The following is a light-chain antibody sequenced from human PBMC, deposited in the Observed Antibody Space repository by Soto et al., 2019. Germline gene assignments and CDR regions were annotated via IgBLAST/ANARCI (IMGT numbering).Light chain of an antibody. V-gene: IGKV3-20*01. CDR2: GAS. Sequence: VFTQSPGTLSLSPGDRASLSCRASQNLSNNYLAWYQQKPGRAPRLLIYGASSRATGIPDRFSGSGSGTDFTLTISRLEPEDFAVYYCQQYGGSPRTFGQGTKVDIK. CDR1: QNLSNNY. J-gene: IGKJ1*01. CDR3: QQYGGSPRT.